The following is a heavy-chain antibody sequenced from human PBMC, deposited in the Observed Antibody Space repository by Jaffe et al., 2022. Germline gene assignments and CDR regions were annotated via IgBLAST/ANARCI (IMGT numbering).Heavy chain of an antibody. J-gene: IGHJ5*02. CDR2: ISYDGSNR. Sequence: QVQLVESGGGVVQPGRSLRLSCAASGFIFSSYGMQWLRQAPGKGLEWVAAISYDGSNRYYADSVKGRFTISRDNSKNTLYLQMNSLRAEDTAVFYCAKESWLGDNWFDPWGQGTLVTVSS. CDR1: GFIFSSYG. V-gene: IGHV3-30*18. D-gene: IGHD6-19*01. CDR3: AKESWLGDNWFDP.